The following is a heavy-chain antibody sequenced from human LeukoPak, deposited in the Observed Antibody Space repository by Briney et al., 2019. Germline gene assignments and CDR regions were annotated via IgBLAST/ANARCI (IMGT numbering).Heavy chain of an antibody. CDR2: ISANNGNT. J-gene: IGHJ5*02. V-gene: IGHV1-18*01. Sequence: ASVKVSCKASGYTLTTYGISWVRQAPGQGLEWMGWISANNGNTNYAQKLQGRVTMTTDTSTSTAYMELRSLRSDDTAVYYCARDVLLVPRWFDPWGQGTLVTVSS. CDR3: ARDVLLVPRWFDP. CDR1: GYTLTTYG. D-gene: IGHD6-13*01.